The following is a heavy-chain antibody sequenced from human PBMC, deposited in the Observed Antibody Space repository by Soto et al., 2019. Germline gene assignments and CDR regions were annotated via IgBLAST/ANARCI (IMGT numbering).Heavy chain of an antibody. Sequence: QVQLVQSGAEVKKPGASVKVSCKASGYTFTSYGISWVRQAPGQGLEWMGWISAYNGNTNYAQKLQGRVTMTTDTSTSTAYMELRRRRADDTAVYYCARDRAVYTGGAEMIAFDIWGQGTMVTVSS. D-gene: IGHD3-22*01. CDR3: ARDRAVYTGGAEMIAFDI. CDR2: ISAYNGNT. J-gene: IGHJ3*02. V-gene: IGHV1-18*01. CDR1: GYTFTSYG.